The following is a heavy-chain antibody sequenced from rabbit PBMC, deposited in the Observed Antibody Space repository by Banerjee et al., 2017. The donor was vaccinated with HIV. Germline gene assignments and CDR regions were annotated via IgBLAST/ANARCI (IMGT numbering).Heavy chain of an antibody. CDR1: RFSFSNYY. V-gene: IGHV1S40*01. D-gene: IGHD6-1*01. CDR2: IYGGFSNST. CDR3: ARSHYYTDGYAGGFGL. J-gene: IGHJ3*01. Sequence: QSLEESGGDLVKPGASLTLTCTASRFSFSNYYMCWVRQAPGKGLEWIGCIYGGFSNSTYYASWAKGRFTISKTSSTTVTLQMTSLTAADTATYFCARSHYYTDGYAGGFGLWGQGTLVTVS.